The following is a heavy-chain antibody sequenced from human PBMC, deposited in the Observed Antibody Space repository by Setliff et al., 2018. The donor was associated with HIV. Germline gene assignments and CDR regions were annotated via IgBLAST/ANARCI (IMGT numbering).Heavy chain of an antibody. V-gene: IGHV3-30*02. CDR1: VFTFNNYG. D-gene: IGHD2-15*01. CDR3: AKDVCSGAYCYAYYYYGMDV. J-gene: IGHJ6*02. Sequence: GESLKISCAASVFTFNNYGMNWVRQAPGKGLEWVAFIRYDGSQKYYVDSVKGRFTISRDNSKNTLYLQMNSLRVEDTAVYYCAKDVCSGAYCYAYYYYGMDVWGQGTKVTVSS. CDR2: IRYDGSQK.